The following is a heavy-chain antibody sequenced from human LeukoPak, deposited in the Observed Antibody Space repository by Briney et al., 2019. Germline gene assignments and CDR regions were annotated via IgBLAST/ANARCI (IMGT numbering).Heavy chain of an antibody. Sequence: GGSLRLSCAASGFTFSSYTMKWVRQTPGKGLEWVSSIGRNGDYIYYADSVKGRFTISRDNANDSLFLQMNSLRADDTTVYYCAKRPVCSGSDCYGMDVWGQGTTVTVSS. D-gene: IGHD2-15*01. CDR1: GFTFSSYT. CDR3: AKRPVCSGSDCYGMDV. CDR2: IGRNGDYI. J-gene: IGHJ6*02. V-gene: IGHV3-21*01.